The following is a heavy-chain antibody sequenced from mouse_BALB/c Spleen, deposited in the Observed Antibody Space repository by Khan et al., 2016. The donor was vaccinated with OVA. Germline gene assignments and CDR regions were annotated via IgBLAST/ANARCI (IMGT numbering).Heavy chain of an antibody. Sequence: EVELVESGGDLVKPGGSLKLSCAASGFTFSSYSMSWVRQTPDKRLEWVASICSGGDYTYYPDIVSGRFTISRDNTKDTLYLQMSSLKSEVTAMYYCTSHLAGSVAYWGQGTLVTVSA. CDR2: ICSGGDYT. V-gene: IGHV5-6*01. J-gene: IGHJ3*01. D-gene: IGHD1-1*01. CDR3: TSHLAGSVAY. CDR1: GFTFSSYS.